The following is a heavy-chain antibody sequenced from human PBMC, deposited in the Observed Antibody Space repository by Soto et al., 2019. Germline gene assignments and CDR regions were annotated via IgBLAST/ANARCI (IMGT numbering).Heavy chain of an antibody. CDR1: GGSISSYY. J-gene: IGHJ6*02. CDR2: IYYSGST. V-gene: IGHV4-59*08. Sequence: QVQLQESGPGLVKPSETLSLTCTVSGGSISSYYWSWIRQPPGKGLEWIGYIYYSGSTNYNPSLMSRVTISVDTSNHQFALKLSSVTAADTAVYSCARLTLRLVGMDVWGQGTTVTVSS. CDR3: ARLTLRLVGMDV. D-gene: IGHD2-15*01.